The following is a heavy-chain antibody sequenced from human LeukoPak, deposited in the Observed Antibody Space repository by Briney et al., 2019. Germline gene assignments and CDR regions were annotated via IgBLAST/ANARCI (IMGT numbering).Heavy chain of an antibody. J-gene: IGHJ4*02. CDR3: ARDHSSGPLRY. CDR2: INPNSGGT. CDR1: GYTFTGYY. Sequence: GASVKVSCKSSGYTFTGYYIHWVRQAPGQGLEWMGWINPNSGGTNYAQKFQGRVTMTRDMSISTAYMELSSLRSDDTAVYYCARDHSSGPLRYWGQGTLVTVSS. V-gene: IGHV1-2*02. D-gene: IGHD3-22*01.